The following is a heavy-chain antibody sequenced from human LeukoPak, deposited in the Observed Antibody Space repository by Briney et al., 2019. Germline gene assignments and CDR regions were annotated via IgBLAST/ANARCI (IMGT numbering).Heavy chain of an antibody. CDR3: AREAGCSSTSCSGAFDI. D-gene: IGHD2-2*01. J-gene: IGHJ3*02. V-gene: IGHV1-69*04. CDR1: GGTFSSYA. CDR2: VIPILGIA. Sequence: VASVKVSCKASGGTFSSYAISWVRQAPGQGLEWMGRVIPILGIANYAQKFQGRVTITADESTSTAYMELSSLRSEDTAVYYCAREAGCSSTSCSGAFDIWGQGTMVTVSS.